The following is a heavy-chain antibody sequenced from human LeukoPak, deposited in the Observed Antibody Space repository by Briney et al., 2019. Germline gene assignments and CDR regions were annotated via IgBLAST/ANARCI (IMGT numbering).Heavy chain of an antibody. D-gene: IGHD3-22*01. CDR2: IYYSGST. Sequence: PSETLSLTGTVSGDSISSYYWSWIRQPPGKGLEWIGYIYYSGSTNYNPSLKSRVTISVDTSKNQFSLKLSSVTAADTVVYYCARDLGNYYDSSGHHPRVRDAFDIWGQGTMVTVSS. CDR1: GDSISSYY. CDR3: ARDLGNYYDSSGHHPRVRDAFDI. V-gene: IGHV4-59*12. J-gene: IGHJ3*02.